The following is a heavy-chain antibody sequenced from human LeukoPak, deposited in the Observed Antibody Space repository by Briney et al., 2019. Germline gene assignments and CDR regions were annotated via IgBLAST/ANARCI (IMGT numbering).Heavy chain of an antibody. J-gene: IGHJ4*02. V-gene: IGHV3-74*01. CDR1: GFTFNRHW. D-gene: IGHD5-12*01. Sequence: GGSLRLSCAASGFTFNRHWMHWVRQAPGKGLVWVSRSNSDGSSTVYADSVKGRFTISRDNAKNTLYLQMNSLRAEDTAVYYCARIAYSGYNNRGAFDYGGQGTLVTVSS. CDR2: SNSDGSST. CDR3: ARIAYSGYNNRGAFDY.